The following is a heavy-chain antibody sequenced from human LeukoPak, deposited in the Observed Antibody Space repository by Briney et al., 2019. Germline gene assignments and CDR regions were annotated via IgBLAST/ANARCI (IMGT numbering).Heavy chain of an antibody. CDR1: GGSISSYY. D-gene: IGHD2-15*01. V-gene: IGHV4-59*08. J-gene: IGHJ5*02. CDR3: ARLSGYCSGGSCSNWFDP. CDR2: IYYSGST. Sequence: KPSETLSLTCTVSGGSISSYYWSWIRQPPGKGLEWIGYIYYSGSTNYNPSLESRVTISVDTSKNQFSLKLSSVTAADTAVYYCARLSGYCSGGSCSNWFDPWGQGTQVTVSS.